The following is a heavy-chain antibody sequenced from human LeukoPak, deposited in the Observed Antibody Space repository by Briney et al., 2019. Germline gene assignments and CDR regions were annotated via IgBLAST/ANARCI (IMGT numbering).Heavy chain of an antibody. Sequence: SETLSLTCTVSGGSISSYYWSWIRQPPGKGLEWIGYIYYSGSTSYNPSLKSRVTISVDTSKKQSFLKLSSVTAADTAFYYCARYIVSYPHDAFDIWGQGTMVTVSS. CDR1: GGSISSYY. CDR2: IYYSGST. V-gene: IGHV4-59*01. J-gene: IGHJ3*02. D-gene: IGHD1-26*01. CDR3: ARYIVSYPHDAFDI.